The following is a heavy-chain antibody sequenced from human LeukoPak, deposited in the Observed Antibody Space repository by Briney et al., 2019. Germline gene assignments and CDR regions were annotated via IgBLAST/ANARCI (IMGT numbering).Heavy chain of an antibody. Sequence: PGRSLRLSCAASGFTFSSYAMHWVRQAPGKGLEGVSVISYDGSNKCYADSVKGRFTIPRDNSKNTLYLQMNSLRAEDTAVYYCARKHSSGWYGHYYYYYYMDVWGKGTTVTVSS. D-gene: IGHD6-19*01. CDR3: ARKHSSGWYGHYYYYYYMDV. CDR1: GFTFSSYA. CDR2: ISYDGSNK. J-gene: IGHJ6*03. V-gene: IGHV3-30*04.